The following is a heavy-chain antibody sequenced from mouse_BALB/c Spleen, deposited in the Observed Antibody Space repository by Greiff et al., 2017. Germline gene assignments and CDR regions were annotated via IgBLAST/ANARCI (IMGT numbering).Heavy chain of an antibody. CDR2: IYWDDDK. CDR3: ARYYYGSSPYYAMDY. V-gene: IGHV8-12*01. CDR1: GFSLSTSGMG. Sequence: QVTLKVSGPGILQPSQTLSLTCSFSGFSLSTSGMGVSWIRQPSGKGLEWLAHIYWDDDKRYNPSLKSRLTISKDTSRNQVFLKITSVDTADTATYYCARYYYGSSPYYAMDYWGQGTSVTVSS. J-gene: IGHJ4*01. D-gene: IGHD1-1*01.